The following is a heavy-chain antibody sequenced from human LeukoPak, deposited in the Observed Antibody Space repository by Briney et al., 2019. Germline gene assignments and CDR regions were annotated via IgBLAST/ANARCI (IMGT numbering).Heavy chain of an antibody. V-gene: IGHV4-59*01. CDR2: IYFSGST. D-gene: IGHD3-3*01. J-gene: IGHJ4*02. Sequence: PSETLSLTCTASGGSIRSYYWSWIRQPPGKGLEWIGYIYFSGSTSYNPSLKSLVTISVDRSKNQFPLKLSSVAAADTAVYYCARSYDTNFDYWGQGTLVTVSS. CDR1: GGSIRSYY. CDR3: ARSYDTNFDY.